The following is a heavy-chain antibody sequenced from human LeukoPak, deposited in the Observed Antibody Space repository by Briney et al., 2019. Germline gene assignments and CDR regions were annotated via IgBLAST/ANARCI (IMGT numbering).Heavy chain of an antibody. V-gene: IGHV4-30-2*01. J-gene: IGHJ6*02. CDR3: ARDHPYYYGMDV. Sequence: SQTLSLTCAVSGGSISSGGYSWSWIRQPPGKGLEWIGYIYHSGSTYYNPSLKSRVTISVDRSKNQFSLKLSSVTAADTAVYYCARDHPYYYGMDVCGQGTTVTVSS. CDR2: IYHSGST. CDR1: GGSISSGGYS.